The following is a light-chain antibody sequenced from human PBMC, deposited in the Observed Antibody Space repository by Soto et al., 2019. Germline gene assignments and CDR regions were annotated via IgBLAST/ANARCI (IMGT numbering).Light chain of an antibody. Sequence: LTQSPSSLSASVGDRVTITCRASQGISSFLAWYQQRRGQAPRRLIHGASNRATGIPDRFSGSGSGTDFTLTISRLEPEDFAVYYCQQYGGSPRTFGQGTKGDIK. CDR1: QGISSF. V-gene: IGKV3-20*01. CDR3: QQYGGSPRT. CDR2: GAS. J-gene: IGKJ1*01.